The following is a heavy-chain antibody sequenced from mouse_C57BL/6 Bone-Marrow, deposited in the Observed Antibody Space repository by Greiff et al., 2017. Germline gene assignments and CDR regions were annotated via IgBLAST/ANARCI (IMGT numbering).Heavy chain of an antibody. J-gene: IGHJ3*01. V-gene: IGHV5-6*01. Sequence: EVQVVESGGDLVKPGGSLKLSCAASGFTFSSYGMSWVRQTPDKRLEWVATISSGGSYTYYPDSVKGRFTISRDNAKNTLYLQMSSLKSDDTAMYYCARGGGYWFAYWGQGTLVTVSA. CDR3: ARGGGYWFAY. CDR1: GFTFSSYG. D-gene: IGHD1-1*02. CDR2: ISSGGSYT.